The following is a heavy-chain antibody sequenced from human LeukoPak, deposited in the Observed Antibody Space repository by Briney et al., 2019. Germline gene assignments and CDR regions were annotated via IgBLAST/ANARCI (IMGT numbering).Heavy chain of an antibody. CDR1: GYTFTSYD. CDR3: ARGSNKQWGGGIDY. V-gene: IGHV1-8*01. Sequence: ASVKVSCKASGYTFTSYDINWVRQATGQGLEWMGWMNPNSGNTGYAQEFQGRVTMTRNTSISTAYMELSSLRSEDTAVYYCARGSNKQWGGGIDYWGQGTLVTVSS. J-gene: IGHJ4*02. CDR2: MNPNSGNT. D-gene: IGHD6-19*01.